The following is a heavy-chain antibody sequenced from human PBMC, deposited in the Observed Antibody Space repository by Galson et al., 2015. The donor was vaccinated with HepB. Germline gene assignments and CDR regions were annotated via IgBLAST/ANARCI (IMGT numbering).Heavy chain of an antibody. CDR1: GYTFTSYG. J-gene: IGHJ4*02. CDR2: ISAYNGNT. D-gene: IGHD3-22*01. CDR3: ARDFITMIVARGFDY. V-gene: IGHV1-18*04. Sequence: SVKVSCKASGYTFTSYGISWVRQAPGQGLEWMGWISAYNGNTNYAQKLQGRVTMTTDTSTSTAYMELRSLRSDDTAVYYCARDFITMIVARGFDYWGQGTLVTVSS.